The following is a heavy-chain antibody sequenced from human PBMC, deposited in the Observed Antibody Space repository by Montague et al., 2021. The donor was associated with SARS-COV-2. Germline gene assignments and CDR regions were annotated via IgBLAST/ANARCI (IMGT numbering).Heavy chain of an antibody. CDR3: ARDYGDYSYYYGLDV. CDR2: IYYSGST. J-gene: IGHJ6*02. D-gene: IGHD4-17*01. Sequence: SETLSLTCTVSGGSISSYYWSWIRQPPGKGLEWIGYIYYSGSTNYNPSLKSRVIISLDTSKNQFSLKVSSVTAADTAVYYCARDYGDYSYYYGLDVWGQGTTVTVSS. V-gene: IGHV4-59*12. CDR1: GGSISSYY.